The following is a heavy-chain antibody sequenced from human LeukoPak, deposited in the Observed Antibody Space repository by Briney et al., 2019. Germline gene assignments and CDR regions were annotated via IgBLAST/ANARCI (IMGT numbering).Heavy chain of an antibody. V-gene: IGHV4-4*02. D-gene: IGHD3-22*01. CDR3: ARGFYDSSGSTWGIDY. Sequence: SETLSLTCAVSGGSISSSNWWSWVRQPPGKGLEWIGEIYHSGSTNYNPSLKSRVTISVDKSKNQFSLKLSSVTAADTAVYYCARGFYDSSGSTWGIDYWGQGTLVTVSS. J-gene: IGHJ4*02. CDR1: GGSISSSNW. CDR2: IYHSGST.